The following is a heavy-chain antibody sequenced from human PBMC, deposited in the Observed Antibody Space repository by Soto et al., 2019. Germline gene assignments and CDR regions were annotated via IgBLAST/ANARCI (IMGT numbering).Heavy chain of an antibody. CDR1: GYTFTSYG. J-gene: IGHJ4*02. CDR2: ISAYNGNT. CDR3: ARTFPLSSTVTTSGPFFDY. V-gene: IGHV1-18*01. D-gene: IGHD4-17*01. Sequence: ASVKVSCKASGYTFTSYGISWVRKAPGQGLEWMGWISAYNGNTNYPQKLQARVTMTTDTSTSTAYMELRSLRSDDTAVYYCARTFPLSSTVTTSGPFFDYWGQGTLVTVSS.